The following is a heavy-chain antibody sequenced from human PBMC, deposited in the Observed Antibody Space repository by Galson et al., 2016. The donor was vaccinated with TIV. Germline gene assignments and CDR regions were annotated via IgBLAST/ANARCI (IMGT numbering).Heavy chain of an antibody. CDR3: ARDLVRPVAASSYYAMDV. J-gene: IGHJ6*02. CDR1: GGTFSTSG. Sequence: SVKVSCQAPGGTFSTSGITGAPQFPGQGLDWIGRIIPTLVTTKYAPKFQGRVTITADTSTSAAYMDLSSLRSEDTAVYFCARDLVRPVAASSYYAMDVWGQGTTVTVSS. D-gene: IGHD6-19*01. CDR2: IIPTLVTT. V-gene: IGHV1-69*10.